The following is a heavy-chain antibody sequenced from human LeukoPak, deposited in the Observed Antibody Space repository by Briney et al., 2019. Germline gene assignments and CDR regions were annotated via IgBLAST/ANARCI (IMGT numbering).Heavy chain of an antibody. CDR2: INPNSGGT. Sequence: ASVKVSCKASGYTFTGYYMHWVRQAPGQGLEWMGWINPNSGGTNYAQKFQGRVTMTRDTSISTAYMELSRLRSDDTAVYYCARGEYCSGGSCYSSFDYWGQGTLVTVSS. V-gene: IGHV1-2*02. CDR3: ARGEYCSGGSCYSSFDY. D-gene: IGHD2-15*01. CDR1: GYTFTGYY. J-gene: IGHJ4*02.